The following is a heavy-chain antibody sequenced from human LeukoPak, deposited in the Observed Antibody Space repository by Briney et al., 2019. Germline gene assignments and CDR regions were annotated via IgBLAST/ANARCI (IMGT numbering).Heavy chain of an antibody. CDR3: AKAATVSEVDYFDY. J-gene: IGHJ4*02. Sequence: GGSLRLSCAASGFTFDDYAMHWVRRAPGKGLEWVSGISWNSGSIGYADSVKGRFTISRDNAKNSLYLQMNSLRAEDMALYYCAKAATVSEVDYFDYWGQGTLVTVSS. CDR1: GFTFDDYA. V-gene: IGHV3-9*03. CDR2: ISWNSGSI. D-gene: IGHD4-11*01.